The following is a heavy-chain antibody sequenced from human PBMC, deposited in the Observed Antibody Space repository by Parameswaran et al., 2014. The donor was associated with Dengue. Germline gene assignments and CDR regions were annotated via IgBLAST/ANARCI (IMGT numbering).Heavy chain of an antibody. V-gene: IGHV3-23*01. CDR2: VSGSGDST. D-gene: IGHD3-22*01. J-gene: IGHJ4*02. CDR3: ANLFNDFDGSGYPPSLDF. Sequence: WIRQPPGKGLEWVSTVSGSGDSTYYADSVQGRFTISRDNSKRILYLQMNSLTAEDTAVYFCANLFNDFDGSGYPPSLDFWGQGTLVTVSS.